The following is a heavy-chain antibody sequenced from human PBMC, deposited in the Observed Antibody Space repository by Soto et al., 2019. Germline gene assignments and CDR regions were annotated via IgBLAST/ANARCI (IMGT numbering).Heavy chain of an antibody. D-gene: IGHD2-15*01. CDR3: PKIVVAATSRGMDV. CDR1: VFTFSSYA. V-gene: IGHV3-23*01. J-gene: IGHJ6*02. CDR2: ISGSGGST. Sequence: SGGSLRLSCSASVFTFSSYAMGWVRQAPGKGLEWVSAISGSGGSTYYADSVKGRFTISRANSKNTLYLQLNSLRAEDTAVYYCPKIVVAATSRGMDVSGQWTT.